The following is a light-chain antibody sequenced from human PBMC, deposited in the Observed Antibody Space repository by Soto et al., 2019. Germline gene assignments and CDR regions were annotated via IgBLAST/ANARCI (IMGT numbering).Light chain of an antibody. J-gene: IGKJ1*01. CDR3: QQYNNWPWT. CDR1: QSVSND. CDR2: GAS. V-gene: IGKV3-15*01. Sequence: EMVLTQSPGTLSLSPGDRATLSCRASQSVSNDYVAWVQQKPGQTPRLLIYGASTRATGFPARFSGSGSGTDFTLTISSLQSEDFAVYYCQQYNNWPWTFGQGTKVDIK.